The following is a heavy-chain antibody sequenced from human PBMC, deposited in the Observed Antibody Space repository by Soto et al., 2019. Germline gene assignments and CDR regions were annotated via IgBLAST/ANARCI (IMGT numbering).Heavy chain of an antibody. D-gene: IGHD4-17*01. CDR1: GFTFSTHA. CDR2: ISYDGSNK. J-gene: IGHJ6*02. Sequence: PGGSLRLSCAASGFTFSTHAMHWVRQAPGKGLEWVAVISYDGSNKYYADSVKGRFTISRDNSKNTLYLQMNSLSAEDTAVYYCARGVGPYGDYYYGMDVWGQGTTVTVSS. V-gene: IGHV3-30-3*01. CDR3: ARGVGPYGDYYYGMDV.